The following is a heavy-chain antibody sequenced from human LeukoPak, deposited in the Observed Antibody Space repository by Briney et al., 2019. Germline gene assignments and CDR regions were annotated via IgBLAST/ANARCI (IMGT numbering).Heavy chain of an antibody. J-gene: IGHJ4*02. V-gene: IGHV3-74*01. Sequence: GGSMRLSCAASGLAFSAYKMHWVRQAPRKGLVWVSRISTDGYATDYADFVQGRFTASRDNTKNTWSLEMNSLRAEDTAVYYCARGPNSNWSGLDFWGQGTLLTVSS. CDR2: ISTDGYAT. CDR3: ARGPNSNWSGLDF. CDR1: GLAFSAYK. D-gene: IGHD6-6*01.